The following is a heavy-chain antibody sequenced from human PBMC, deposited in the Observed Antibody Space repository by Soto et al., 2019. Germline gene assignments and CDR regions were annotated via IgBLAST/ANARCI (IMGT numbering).Heavy chain of an antibody. D-gene: IGHD3-22*01. Sequence: GGSLRLSCAAAGFTFSSYGRQGVRQAPGKGLVWVSRINSDGSSTSYADSVKGRFTISRDNAKNTLYLKMNSLRAEDTAVYYCARDLSLRSGCTPPKYESNGMDVWGPG. J-gene: IGHJ6*01. CDR3: ARDLSLRSGCTPPKYESNGMDV. CDR1: GFTFSSYG. CDR2: INSDGSST. V-gene: IGHV3-74*01.